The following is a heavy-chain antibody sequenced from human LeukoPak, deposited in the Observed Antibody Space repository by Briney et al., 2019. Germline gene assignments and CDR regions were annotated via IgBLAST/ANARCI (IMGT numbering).Heavy chain of an antibody. CDR3: ARVAVVATIYYYYYYYMDV. J-gene: IGHJ6*03. D-gene: IGHD5-12*01. Sequence: ASVKVSCKASGYTFTGYYMHWVRQAPGQGLEWMGWINPNSGGTDYAQKFQGRVTMTRDTSISTAYMELSRLRSDDTAVYYCARVAVVATIYYYYYYYMDVWGKGTTVTV. CDR1: GYTFTGYY. CDR2: INPNSGGT. V-gene: IGHV1-2*02.